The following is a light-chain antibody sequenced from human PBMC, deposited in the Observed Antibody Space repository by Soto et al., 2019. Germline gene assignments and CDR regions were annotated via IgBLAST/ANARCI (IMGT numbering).Light chain of an antibody. CDR1: QNINTY. CDR3: QQSYTTPYT. J-gene: IGKJ2*01. V-gene: IGKV1-39*01. CDR2: AAS. Sequence: DIQMTQSPSSLSASVGEKNTITCRASQNINTYLNWFQQKPGKAPSLLIYAASSLQSGVPSRFSASGFVTDFTLTINSLQPEDFAAYYCQQSYTTPYTFGQGTKVDIK.